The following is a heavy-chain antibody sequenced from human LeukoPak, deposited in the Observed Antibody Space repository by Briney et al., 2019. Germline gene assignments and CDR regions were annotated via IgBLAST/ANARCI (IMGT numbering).Heavy chain of an antibody. CDR3: MRDPRTTKNAFDI. CDR1: GYTFTSYG. CDR2: INPNSGGT. Sequence: ASVKVSCKASGYTFTSYGISWVRQAPGQGLQWMGWINPNSGGTNYAQKFQGRVTMTRDTSINTAYMDLNWLTSNDTAVDYCMRDPRTTKNAFDIWGQGTMVTVSS. V-gene: IGHV1-2*02. J-gene: IGHJ3*02. D-gene: IGHD4-11*01.